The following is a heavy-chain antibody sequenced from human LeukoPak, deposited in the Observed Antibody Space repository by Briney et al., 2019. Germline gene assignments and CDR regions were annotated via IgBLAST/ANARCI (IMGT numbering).Heavy chain of an antibody. J-gene: IGHJ6*02. CDR2: ISYDGSNK. V-gene: IGHV3-30-3*01. CDR1: GFTFSSYA. Sequence: PGRSLRLSCAASGFTFSSYAMHRVRQAPGKGLEWVAVISYDGSNKYYADSVKGRFTISRDNSKNTLYLQMNSLRAEDTAVYYCARGDSDFWSGYLDYYYGMDVWGQGTTVTVSS. CDR3: ARGDSDFWSGYLDYYYGMDV. D-gene: IGHD3-3*01.